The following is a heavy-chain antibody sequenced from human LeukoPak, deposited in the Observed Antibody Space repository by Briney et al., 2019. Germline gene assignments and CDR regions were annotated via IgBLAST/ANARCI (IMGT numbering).Heavy chain of an antibody. V-gene: IGHV3-15*01. CDR3: TTASYDYPIDY. D-gene: IGHD5-12*01. Sequence: GGSLRLSCAASGFTFSNAWMSWVRQAPGKGLEWVGRIKSKTDGGTTDYAAPVKGRFTISRDDSTNTLYLQMNSLKTEDTAVYYCTTASYDYPIDYWGQGTLVTVSS. CDR2: IKSKTDGGTT. J-gene: IGHJ4*02. CDR1: GFTFSNAW.